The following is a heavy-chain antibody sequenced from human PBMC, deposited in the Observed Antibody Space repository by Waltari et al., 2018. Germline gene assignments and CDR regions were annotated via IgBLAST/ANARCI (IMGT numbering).Heavy chain of an antibody. D-gene: IGHD6-6*01. Sequence: LHLQESGPGLVRPSETLSLTCNVSGGSINNDYWTWIRQAPGKGLEWVSAISGSGGSTYYADSVKGRFTISRDKSKNTLYLQMNSLRAEDTAVYYCAKDYGIAARTFDYWGQGTLVTVSS. J-gene: IGHJ4*02. CDR3: AKDYGIAARTFDY. CDR1: GGSINNDY. V-gene: IGHV3-23*01. CDR2: ISGSGGST.